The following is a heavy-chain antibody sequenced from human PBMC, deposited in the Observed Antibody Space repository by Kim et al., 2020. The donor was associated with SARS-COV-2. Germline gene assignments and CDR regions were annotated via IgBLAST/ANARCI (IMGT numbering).Heavy chain of an antibody. J-gene: IGHJ4*02. CDR1: GFTFSSYG. Sequence: GGSLRLSCAASGFTFSSYGMHWVRQAPGKGLEWVAVISYDGSNKYYADSVKGRFTISRDNSKNTLYLQMNSLRAEDTAVYYCAKTSRESYYPLYYFDYWGQGTLVTVSS. D-gene: IGHD1-26*01. CDR3: AKTSRESYYPLYYFDY. V-gene: IGHV3-30*18. CDR2: ISYDGSNK.